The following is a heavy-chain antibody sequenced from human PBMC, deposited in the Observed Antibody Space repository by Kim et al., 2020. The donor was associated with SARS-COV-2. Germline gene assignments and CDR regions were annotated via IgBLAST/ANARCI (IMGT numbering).Heavy chain of an antibody. V-gene: IGHV4-30-2*05. D-gene: IGHD3-10*01. J-gene: IGHJ6*02. CDR3: ARFFGELYYYYYGMDV. Sequence: SLKSRVTISVDTSKNQFSLKLSSVTAADTAVYYCARFFGELYYYYYGMDVWGQGTTVTVSS.